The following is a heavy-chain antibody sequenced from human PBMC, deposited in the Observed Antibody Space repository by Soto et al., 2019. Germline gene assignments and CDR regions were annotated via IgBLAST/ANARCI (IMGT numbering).Heavy chain of an antibody. CDR1: GFTFSSYW. J-gene: IGHJ4*02. CDR3: ARAHQTILSGDYFDS. V-gene: IGHV3-7*01. CDR2: IKQDGSEK. Sequence: EVQLVESGGGLVQPGGSLRLSCAASGFTFSSYWMSWVRQAPGKGLEWGANIKQDGSEKYYVDSVEGRFTISRDNAKNTLYLQMNSLRAEDTAVYYCARAHQTILSGDYFDSWGQGNLVTV. D-gene: IGHD3-3*01.